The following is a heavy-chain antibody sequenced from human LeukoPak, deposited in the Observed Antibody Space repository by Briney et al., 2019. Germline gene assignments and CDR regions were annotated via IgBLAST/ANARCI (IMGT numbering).Heavy chain of an antibody. CDR2: ISSSSSTI. J-gene: IGHJ4*02. CDR3: ARDGQRGYSYGYDD. Sequence: GGSLRLSCAASGFTFSSYGMNWGRQAPGKGLEWVSYISSSSSTIYYADSVKGRFTISRDNAKNSLYLQMNSLRAEDTAVYYCARDGQRGYSYGYDDWGQGTLVTVSS. D-gene: IGHD5-18*01. V-gene: IGHV3-48*01. CDR1: GFTFSSYG.